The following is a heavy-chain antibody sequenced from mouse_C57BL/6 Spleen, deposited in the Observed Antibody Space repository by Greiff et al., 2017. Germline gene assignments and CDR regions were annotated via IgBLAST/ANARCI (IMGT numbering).Heavy chain of an antibody. CDR2: IWSDGST. J-gene: IGHJ4*01. CDR3: ARAYGSSFYYAMDY. V-gene: IGHV2-6*03. D-gene: IGHD1-1*01. CDR1: GFSLTSYG. Sequence: QVQLQQSGPGLVAPSQSLSITCTVSGFSLTSYGVHWVRQPPGKGLEWLVVIWSDGSTTYNSALKSRLSISKDNSKSPVFLKMNRLQTDDTAMYYCARAYGSSFYYAMDYWGQGTSVTVSS.